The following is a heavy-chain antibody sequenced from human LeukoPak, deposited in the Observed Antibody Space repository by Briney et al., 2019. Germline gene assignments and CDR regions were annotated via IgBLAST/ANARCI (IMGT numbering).Heavy chain of an antibody. V-gene: IGHV1-69*04. Sequence: SVKLSCKAPGGTLCSYGISWVRQAPGQGLEWMGMIIPILGIANYAQQFQGKATITTDKSTPKAYMELSNLRSEDTAVYHCARDRGYSYGYAVFDYWGQGTLDTVSS. CDR3: ARDRGYSYGYAVFDY. J-gene: IGHJ4*02. D-gene: IGHD5-18*01. CDR1: GGTLCSYG. CDR2: IIPILGIA.